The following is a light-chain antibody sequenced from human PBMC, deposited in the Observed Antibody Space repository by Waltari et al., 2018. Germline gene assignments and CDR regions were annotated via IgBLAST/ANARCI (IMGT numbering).Light chain of an antibody. CDR2: KTS. V-gene: IGKV1-5*03. J-gene: IGKJ1*01. CDR3: QQYKLFPWT. CDR1: QSASKW. Sequence: DIHMTQSPSTLSASIGDRVTITCRASQSASKWLAWYQQKPGKAPKLLIDKTSTLNAEVPSRFSGSGSGTEFTLTIRSLQPEDFATYYCQQYKLFPWTFGQGTKVEVK.